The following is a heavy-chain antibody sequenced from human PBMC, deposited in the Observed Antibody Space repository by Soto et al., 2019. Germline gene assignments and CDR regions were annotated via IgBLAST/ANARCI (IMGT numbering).Heavy chain of an antibody. V-gene: IGHV1-2*02. D-gene: IGHD1-26*01. J-gene: IGHJ4*02. CDR1: GYTFTGYN. Sequence: QVQLVQSGAEVKKPGASVKVSCKASGYTFTGYNMHWVRQAPGQGLEWMGWITPNSGATKYAQRFQGRVTRTRDTTIDTAYMDLSRLTSDDTAVYYCATSLLTNSCSQPLGDYWGQGTLVTVSS. CDR3: ATSLLTNSCSQPLGDY. CDR2: ITPNSGAT.